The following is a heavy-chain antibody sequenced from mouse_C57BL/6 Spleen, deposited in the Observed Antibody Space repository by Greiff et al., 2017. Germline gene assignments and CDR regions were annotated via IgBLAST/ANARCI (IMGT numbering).Heavy chain of an antibody. CDR3: ARTHDGSSPYYFDY. CDR2: IWPGGGT. D-gene: IGHD1-1*01. V-gene: IGHV2-9-1*01. Sequence: VQLVESGPGLVAPSQSLSITCTVSGFSLTSYAISWVRQPPGKGLEWLGVIWPGGGTNYNSVLKSRLSISKDNSKSQVFLKMNSLQTDDTARYYCARTHDGSSPYYFDYWGQGTTLTVSS. CDR1: GFSLTSYA. J-gene: IGHJ2*01.